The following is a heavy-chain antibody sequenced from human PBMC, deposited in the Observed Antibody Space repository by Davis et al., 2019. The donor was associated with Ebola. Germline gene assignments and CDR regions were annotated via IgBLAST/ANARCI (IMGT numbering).Heavy chain of an antibody. V-gene: IGHV3-33*08. CDR2: IWYDGSNK. D-gene: IGHD2-2*01. CDR3: ARSRYCSSTSCYLAYYYYYMDV. Sequence: PGGSLRLSCAASGFTFSSYAMHWVRQAPGKGLEWVAVIWYDGSNKYYADSVKGRFTISRDNSKNTLYLQMNSLRAEDTAVYYCARSRYCSSTSCYLAYYYYYMDVWGKGTTVTVSS. J-gene: IGHJ6*03. CDR1: GFTFSSYA.